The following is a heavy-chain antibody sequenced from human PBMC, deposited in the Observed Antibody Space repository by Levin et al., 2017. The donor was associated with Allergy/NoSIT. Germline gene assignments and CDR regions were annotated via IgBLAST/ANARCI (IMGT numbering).Heavy chain of an antibody. D-gene: IGHD2-15*01. CDR3: ARQREMVAPAFDI. Sequence: SETLSLTCTVSGGSISSGGYYWSWIRQHPGKGLEWIGYIYYSGSTYYNPSLKSRVTISVDTSKNQFSLKLSSVTAADTAVYYCARQREMVAPAFDIWGQGTMVTVSS. V-gene: IGHV4-31*03. J-gene: IGHJ3*02. CDR2: IYYSGST. CDR1: GGSISSGGYY.